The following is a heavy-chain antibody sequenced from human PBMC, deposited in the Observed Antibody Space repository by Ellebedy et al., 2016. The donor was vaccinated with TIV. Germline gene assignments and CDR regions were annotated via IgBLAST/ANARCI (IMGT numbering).Heavy chain of an antibody. J-gene: IGHJ4*02. D-gene: IGHD6-19*01. CDR3: ARTVGLWLVYFDY. CDR2: VYDSGST. Sequence: MPSETLSLTCTVSDDSISTNNYYWAWIRQPPGKGLQWIGSVYDSGSTYYNPSLKSRVTMSVHTSRRQFSLRLTSVTAADTAVYYCARTVGLWLVYFDYWGQGTLVTVSS. CDR1: DDSISTNNYY. V-gene: IGHV4-39*07.